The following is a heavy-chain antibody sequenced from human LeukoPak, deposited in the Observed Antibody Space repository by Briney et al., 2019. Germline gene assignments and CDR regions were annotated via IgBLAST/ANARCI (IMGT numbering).Heavy chain of an antibody. Sequence: ASVKVSCKASGYTFTGYYMHWVRQAPGQGLEWMGWINPNSGGTNYAQKFQGRVTMTRDTSISTAYMELSRLRSDDTAVYYCARDLVGANGSYPAGWFDPWGQGTLVTVSS. CDR2: INPNSGGT. CDR3: ARDLVGANGSYPAGWFDP. J-gene: IGHJ5*02. V-gene: IGHV1-2*02. D-gene: IGHD1-26*01. CDR1: GYTFTGYY.